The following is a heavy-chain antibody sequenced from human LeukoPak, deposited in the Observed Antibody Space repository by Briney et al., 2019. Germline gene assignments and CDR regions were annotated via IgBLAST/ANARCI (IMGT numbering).Heavy chain of an antibody. V-gene: IGHV3-21*04. J-gene: IGHJ4*02. Sequence: NAGGSLRLSCAASGFTFRNYNMNWVRQAPGKGLEWVSSINSSSGYIYYADSVKGRFTISRDNAKNSLYLQMNSLRAEDTAVYCCARDSEVGRLDYWGQGTLVTVSS. CDR2: INSSSGYI. D-gene: IGHD1-26*01. CDR3: ARDSEVGRLDY. CDR1: GFTFRNYN.